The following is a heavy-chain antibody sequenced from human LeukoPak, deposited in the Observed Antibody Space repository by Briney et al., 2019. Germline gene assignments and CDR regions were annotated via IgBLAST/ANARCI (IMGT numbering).Heavy chain of an antibody. Sequence: GGSLRLSCAASGFTFSDYYMSWIRQAPGKGLERVSYISSSGSTIYYADSVKGRFTFSRDNAKNSLYLQMNSLRAEDTAVYYCARDREQWLVLYYFDYWGQGTLVTVSS. J-gene: IGHJ4*02. CDR3: ARDREQWLVLYYFDY. D-gene: IGHD6-19*01. CDR2: ISSSGSTI. CDR1: GFTFSDYY. V-gene: IGHV3-11*04.